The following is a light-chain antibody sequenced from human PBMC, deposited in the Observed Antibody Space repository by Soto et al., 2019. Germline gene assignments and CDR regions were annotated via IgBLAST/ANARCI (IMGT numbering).Light chain of an antibody. J-gene: IGKJ4*01. V-gene: IGKV1-5*03. CDR1: QNISMW. CDR3: QQFDNYPIT. Sequence: DIQMTQSPSTLSASVGDRVPITCRASQNISMWLAWYQQKPGKAPKLLIYKASTLESGVPSRFSGSGSGAEFTLTISSLQPDDSATYYCQQFDNYPITFGGGTKVEIK. CDR2: KAS.